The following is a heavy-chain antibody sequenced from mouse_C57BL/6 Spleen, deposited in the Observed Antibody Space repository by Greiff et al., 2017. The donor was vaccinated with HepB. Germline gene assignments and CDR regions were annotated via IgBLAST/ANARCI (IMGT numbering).Heavy chain of an antibody. CDR1: GYTFTSYW. J-gene: IGHJ4*01. CDR2: IHPNSGST. CDR3: AREGDYGSSHYAMDY. D-gene: IGHD1-1*01. Sequence: QVQLKQPGAELVKPGASVKLSCKASGYTFTSYWMHWVKQRPGQGLEWIGMIHPNSGSTNYNEKFKSKATLTVDKSSSTAYMQLSSLTSEDSAVYYCAREGDYGSSHYAMDYWGQGTSVTVSS. V-gene: IGHV1-64*01.